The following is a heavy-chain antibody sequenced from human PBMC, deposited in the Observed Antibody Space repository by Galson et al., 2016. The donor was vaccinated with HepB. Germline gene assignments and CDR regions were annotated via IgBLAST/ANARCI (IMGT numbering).Heavy chain of an antibody. CDR3: AGDRCRGDKYYYHYGMDV. D-gene: IGHD3-10*01. J-gene: IGHJ6*01. Sequence: SETLSLTCSVPDDSINNYYWTWVRQPLGGGLEWIGYVYSTGSTRYNPSLRSRVTISLDKSKNQFSLKLTSVTAADTAIYYCAGDRCRGDKYYYHYGMDVWGQGTTVTVSS. CDR1: DDSINNYY. CDR2: VYSTGST. V-gene: IGHV4-59*01.